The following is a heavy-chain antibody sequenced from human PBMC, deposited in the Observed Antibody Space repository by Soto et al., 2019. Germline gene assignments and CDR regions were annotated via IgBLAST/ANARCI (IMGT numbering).Heavy chain of an antibody. CDR1: GGTFSSYI. CDR3: ATLGSGCYDY. V-gene: IGHV1-69*02. D-gene: IGHD1-26*01. Sequence: QVHLVQSGAEVKKPGSSVTVSCKASGGTFSSYIISWVRQAPGQGLEWMGRISPTVGIPNYAQKFQGRVTITADRSTSTAYMELNSLRSEDTAMYYCATLGSGCYDYWGRGTLVTVSS. J-gene: IGHJ4*01. CDR2: ISPTVGIP.